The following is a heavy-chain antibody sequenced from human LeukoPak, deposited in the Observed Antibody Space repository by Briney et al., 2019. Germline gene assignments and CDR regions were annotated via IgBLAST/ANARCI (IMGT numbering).Heavy chain of an antibody. CDR1: GFSFRDYD. V-gene: IGHV3-33*05. CDR3: AKGGGFWEDEPPLDF. CDR2: LIYDGSNK. Sequence: GRSLRLSCAASGFSFRDYDMHWVRQAPGKGLEWVAALIYDGSNKYYADSVKGRFTISRDNSKNTLYLQMNSLRVEDTAVYHCAKGGGFWEDEPPLDFWGQETLVTVSS. D-gene: IGHD1-14*01. J-gene: IGHJ4*02.